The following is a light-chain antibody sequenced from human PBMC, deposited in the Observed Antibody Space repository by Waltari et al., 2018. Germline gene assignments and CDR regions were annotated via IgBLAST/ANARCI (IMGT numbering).Light chain of an antibody. CDR1: SLRRYH. CDR3: DSRDSSGNHEV. J-gene: IGLJ2*01. CDR2: GQN. Sequence: SSELTQDPVVSVALGQTVRITCQGDSLRRYHASWYQQKPGHAPVLVIYGQNNRPSGIADRFSGSTSGNTASLTITGAQAEDEADYYCDSRDSSGNHEVFGGGTKLTVL. V-gene: IGLV3-19*01.